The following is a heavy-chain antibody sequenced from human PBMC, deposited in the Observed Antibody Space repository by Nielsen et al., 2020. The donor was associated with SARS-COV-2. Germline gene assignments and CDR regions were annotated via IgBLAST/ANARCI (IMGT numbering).Heavy chain of an antibody. CDR1: GFTFSSYG. CDR3: AKDPPAMVRGYGMDV. Sequence: LSLTCAASGFTFSSYGMHWVRQAPGKGLEWVAVISYDGSNKYYADSVKGRFTISRDNSKNTLYLQMNSLRAEDTAVYYCAKDPPAMVRGYGMDVWGQGTTVTVSS. CDR2: ISYDGSNK. D-gene: IGHD3-10*01. V-gene: IGHV3-30*18. J-gene: IGHJ6*02.